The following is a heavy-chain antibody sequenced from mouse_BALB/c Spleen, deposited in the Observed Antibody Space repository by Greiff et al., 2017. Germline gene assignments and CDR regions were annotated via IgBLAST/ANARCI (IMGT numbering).Heavy chain of an antibody. D-gene: IGHD1-1*01. V-gene: IGHV5-12-2*01. CDR2: ISNGGGST. J-gene: IGHJ4*01. CDR1: GFTFSSYT. Sequence: EVMLVESGGGLVQPGGSLKLSCAASGFTFSSYTMSWVRQTPEKRLEWVAYISNGGGSTYYPDTVKGRFTISRDNAKNTLYLQMSSLKSEDTAMYYCARRGGSSYGGYAMDYWGQGTSVTVSS. CDR3: ARRGGSSYGGYAMDY.